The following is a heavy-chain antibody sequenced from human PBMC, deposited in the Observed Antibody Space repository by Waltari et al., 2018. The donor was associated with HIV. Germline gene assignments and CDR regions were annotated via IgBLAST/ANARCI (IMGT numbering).Heavy chain of an antibody. V-gene: IGHV3-30*18. CDR3: AKDLVTRGFFYFYGMHV. CDR1: GFNFSTFG. D-gene: IGHD3-10*01. CDR2: IAYDGHNK. Sequence: QVQLEESGGGVVQSGRSLRLTCVASGFNFSTFGMHWVRQAPGKGLDWVAVIAYDGHNKQCADSVKGRFTISRDNSNSTLFLQMSNLRPDDTAVYYCAKDLVTRGFFYFYGMHVWGQGTTVTVSS. J-gene: IGHJ6*02.